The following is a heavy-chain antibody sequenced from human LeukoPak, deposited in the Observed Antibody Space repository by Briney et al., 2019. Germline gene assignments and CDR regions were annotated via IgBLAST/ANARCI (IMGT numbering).Heavy chain of an antibody. V-gene: IGHV3-21*01. CDR2: ISGSGGGA. Sequence: GGSLRLSCAASGFTFSSYAMNWVRQAPGKGLEWVSGISGSGGGAYYADSVKGRFTISRDNAKNSLYLQMNSLRAEDTAVYYCARDRDPGMDVWGQGTTVTVSS. CDR1: GFTFSSYA. CDR3: ARDRDPGMDV. J-gene: IGHJ6*02.